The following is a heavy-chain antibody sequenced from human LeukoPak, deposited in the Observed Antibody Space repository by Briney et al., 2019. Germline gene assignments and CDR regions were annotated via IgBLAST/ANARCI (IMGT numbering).Heavy chain of an antibody. Sequence: GASVKVSCKAPAYTFITYDVAWVRQAPGQGPEWMGWMNPISGNTGCAKQFKGRVTMTSDASVNSAYMELSSLRFDDTAVYFCTTAVRYQLLLEYWGQGALITVSS. CDR1: AYTFITYD. J-gene: IGHJ4*02. CDR3: TTAVRYQLLLEY. CDR2: MNPISGNT. V-gene: IGHV1-8*01. D-gene: IGHD2-2*01.